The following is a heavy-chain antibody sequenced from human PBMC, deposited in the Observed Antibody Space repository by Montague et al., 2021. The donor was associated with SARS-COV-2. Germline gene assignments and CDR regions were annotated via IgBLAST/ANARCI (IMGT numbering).Heavy chain of an antibody. J-gene: IGHJ4*02. CDR1: GGSFSDNY. CDR2: INHRGTS. Sequence: SETLSLTCAVYGGSFSDNYWSWIRKPPGKGLEWIGEINHRGTSNYNPSLKSRVSIFVDTSKNQFSLYLDSVTAADTAVYYCARGRQHFNMIVVVMTGGEYYFDXWGQGTLVTVSS. D-gene: IGHD3-22*01. CDR3: ARGRQHFNMIVVVMTGGEYYFDX. V-gene: IGHV4-34*01.